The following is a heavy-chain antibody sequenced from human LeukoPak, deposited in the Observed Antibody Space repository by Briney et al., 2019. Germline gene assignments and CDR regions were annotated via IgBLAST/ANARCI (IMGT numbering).Heavy chain of an antibody. Sequence: ASVKVSCKASGGTFSSYAISWVRQAPGQGLEWMGGIIPIFGTANYAQKFQGRVTITADESTSTAYMELSSLRSEDAAVYYCARAPIQTSAFNWFDPWGQGTLVTVSS. V-gene: IGHV1-69*13. CDR1: GGTFSSYA. CDR2: IIPIFGTA. J-gene: IGHJ5*02. CDR3: ARAPIQTSAFNWFDP.